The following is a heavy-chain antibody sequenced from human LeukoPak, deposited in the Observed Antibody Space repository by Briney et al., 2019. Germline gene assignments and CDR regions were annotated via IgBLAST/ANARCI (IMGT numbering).Heavy chain of an antibody. V-gene: IGHV4-59*01. CDR3: ARVQIGYSYGLFDY. CDR1: GGSISSYY. D-gene: IGHD5-18*01. Sequence: PSETLSLTCTVSGGSISSYYWSWIRQPPGKGLEWIGYIYYSGSTNYNPSLKSRVTISVHTSKNQFSLKLGSVTAADTAVYYCARVQIGYSYGLFDYWGQGTLVTVSS. J-gene: IGHJ4*02. CDR2: IYYSGST.